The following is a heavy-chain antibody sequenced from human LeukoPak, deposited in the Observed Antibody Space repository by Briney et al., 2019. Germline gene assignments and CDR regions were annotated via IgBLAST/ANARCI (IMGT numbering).Heavy chain of an antibody. CDR1: GYTFTGYF. D-gene: IGHD5-18*01. CDR2: INPNSGGT. Sequence: ASVKVSCKASGYTFTGYFMHWVRQAPGQGLEWMGWINPNSGGTNYAQKFQGRVIMGRHTSISTAYMELSRLKSDDTAVYYCARVDTAMVIDYWGQGTLVTVSS. CDR3: ARVDTAMVIDY. J-gene: IGHJ4*02. V-gene: IGHV1-2*02.